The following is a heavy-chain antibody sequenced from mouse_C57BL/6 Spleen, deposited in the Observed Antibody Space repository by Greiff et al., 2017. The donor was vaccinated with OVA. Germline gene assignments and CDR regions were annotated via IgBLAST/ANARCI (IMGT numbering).Heavy chain of an antibody. CDR2: ISSGGDYI. CDR3: TREGIYYYGSSYFDY. Sequence: EVQLMESGEGLVKPGGSLKLSCAASGFTFSSYAMSWVRQTPEKRLEWVAYISSGGDYIYYADTVKGRFTISRDNARNTLYLQMSSLKSDETAMYYCTREGIYYYGSSYFDYWGQGTTLTVSS. CDR1: GFTFSSYA. J-gene: IGHJ2*01. V-gene: IGHV5-9-1*02. D-gene: IGHD1-1*01.